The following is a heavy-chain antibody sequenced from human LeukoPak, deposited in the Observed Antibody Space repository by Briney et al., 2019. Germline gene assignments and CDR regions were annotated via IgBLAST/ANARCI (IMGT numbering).Heavy chain of an antibody. CDR2: ITAGTTYT. Sequence: PGGSLSLSCVASGFTFSDYYVSWIRQAPGKGLEWVSYITAGTTYTKYADSVKGCFTISRDTTKNSVSLQMNSLRVEDTAVYYCAKSLDSSSWFYFDHWGLGTLVTVSS. J-gene: IGHJ4*02. CDR3: AKSLDSSSWFYFDH. D-gene: IGHD6-19*01. CDR1: GFTFSDYY. V-gene: IGHV3-11*06.